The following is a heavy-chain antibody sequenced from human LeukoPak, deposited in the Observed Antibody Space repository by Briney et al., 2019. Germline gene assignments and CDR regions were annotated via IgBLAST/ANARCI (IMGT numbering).Heavy chain of an antibody. CDR3: ARGQMDGYRTTIYWYFDL. D-gene: IGHD5-24*01. V-gene: IGHV4-34*01. CDR1: GGSFSGYY. Sequence: PSETLSLTCAVYGGSFSGYYWSWIRQPPGKGLEWIGEINHSGSTNYNPSLKSRVTISVDTSKNQFSLKLSSVTAADTAVYYCARGQMDGYRTTIYWYFDLWGRGTLVTVSS. J-gene: IGHJ2*01. CDR2: INHSGST.